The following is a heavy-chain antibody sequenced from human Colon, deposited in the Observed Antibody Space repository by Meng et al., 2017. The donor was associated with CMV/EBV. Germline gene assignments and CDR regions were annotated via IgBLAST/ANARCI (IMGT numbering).Heavy chain of an antibody. CDR2: ISYEGSNK. V-gene: IGHV3-30-3*01. J-gene: IGHJ4*02. CDR1: GFTFSSYA. D-gene: IGHD6-13*01. Sequence: SGFTFSSYAMHWVRQAPGKGLEWVAVISYEGSNKYYADSVKGRFTISRDNSKNTLYLQMNSLRAEDTAVYYCARGHRKAGTGHLGYWGQGTLVTVSS. CDR3: ARGHRKAGTGHLGY.